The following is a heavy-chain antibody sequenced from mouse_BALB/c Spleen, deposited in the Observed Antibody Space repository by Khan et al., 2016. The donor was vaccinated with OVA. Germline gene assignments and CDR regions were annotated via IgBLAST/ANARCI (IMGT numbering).Heavy chain of an antibody. CDR3: ARSNYGTFAY. CDR2: ISSGGDNT. J-gene: IGHJ3*01. D-gene: IGHD2-1*01. Sequence: EVELVESGGGLVKPGGSLKLSCAASGFTFSSFSMSWVRQTPEKRLEWVATISSGGDNTFYSDSVKGRFTISRDNAKNNLSLQMSSWRSEDTALYYCARSNYGTFAYWGQGTLVTVSA. CDR1: GFTFSSFS. V-gene: IGHV5-9*03.